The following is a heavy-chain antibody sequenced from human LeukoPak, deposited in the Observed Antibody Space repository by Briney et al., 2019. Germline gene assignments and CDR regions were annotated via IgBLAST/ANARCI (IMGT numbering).Heavy chain of an antibody. CDR2: ISGSGGST. Sequence: GGSLRLSCAASGFIFSSDAVSWVRQAPGKGLEWVSVISGSGGSTYYADSVKGRFTISRDNSMNTLYLQMNSLRAEDTALYYCAKQRGSTSYYCFDYWGQGTLVTVSS. V-gene: IGHV3-23*01. CDR3: AKQRGSTSYYCFDY. CDR1: GFIFSSDA. D-gene: IGHD2-2*01. J-gene: IGHJ4*02.